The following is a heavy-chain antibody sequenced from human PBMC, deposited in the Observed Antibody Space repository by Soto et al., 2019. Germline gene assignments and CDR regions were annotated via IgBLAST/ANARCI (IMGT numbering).Heavy chain of an antibody. D-gene: IGHD2-2*02. V-gene: IGHV1-69*12. CDR3: AGEGRDIVLVPAAIHYYYYYGMDV. CDR1: GGTFSSYA. CDR2: IIPIFGTA. J-gene: IGHJ6*02. Sequence: QVQLVQSGAEVKKPGSSVKVSCKASGGTFSSYAISWVRQAPGQGLEWMGGIIPIFGTANYAQKFQGRVTITADESRGTAYMELRSLRSEDTAVYYCAGEGRDIVLVPAAIHYYYYYGMDVWGQGTTVTVSS.